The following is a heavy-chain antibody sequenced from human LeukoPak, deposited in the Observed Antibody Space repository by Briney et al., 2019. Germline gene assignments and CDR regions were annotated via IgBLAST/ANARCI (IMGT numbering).Heavy chain of an antibody. CDR2: INHSGST. CDR3: ARQLRPIVGAPYFGY. V-gene: IGHV4-38-2*02. J-gene: IGHJ4*02. D-gene: IGHD1-26*01. CDR1: GYSISSGYY. Sequence: SETLSLTCTVSGYSISSGYYWGWIRQPPGKGLEWIGEINHSGSTNYNPSLKSRVTISVDTSKNQFSLKLSSVTAADTAVYYCARQLRPIVGAPYFGYWGQGTLVTVSS.